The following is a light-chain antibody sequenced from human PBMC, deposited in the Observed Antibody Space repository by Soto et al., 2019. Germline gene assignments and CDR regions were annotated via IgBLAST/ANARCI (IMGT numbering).Light chain of an antibody. CDR2: AAS. CDR3: QQYDKYAWT. J-gene: IGKJ1*01. Sequence: DIQMTQSPSTLSGSVGDRVTITCRASQTISSWLAWYQQKPGKAPKLLIYAASSLQSGVPSRFSGSGSGTEFTLTISSLQPDDFATYYCQQYDKYAWTFGQGTKVDIK. CDR1: QTISSW. V-gene: IGKV1-5*01.